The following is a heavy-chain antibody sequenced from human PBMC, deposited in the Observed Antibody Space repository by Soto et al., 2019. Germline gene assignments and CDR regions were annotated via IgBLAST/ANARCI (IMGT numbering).Heavy chain of an antibody. J-gene: IGHJ5*02. CDR3: ARIESIARNWFDP. V-gene: IGHV5-10-1*01. D-gene: IGHD6-13*01. CDR2: IDPVDSYT. Sequence: PGESLKISCKGSGYSFTNYWISWVRRMPGKGLEWMGNIDPVDSYTNYGPSFQGHVTFSVDTSISTAYLQWSSLKASDTAMYYCARIESIARNWFDPWGQGTLVTGSS. CDR1: GYSFTNYW.